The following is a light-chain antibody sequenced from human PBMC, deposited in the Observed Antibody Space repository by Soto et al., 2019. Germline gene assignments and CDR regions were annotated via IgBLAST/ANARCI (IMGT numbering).Light chain of an antibody. CDR2: DTS. Sequence: EVVMTQSPATLSVSPGERVTLSCRASQSVRSNLAWYQQVPGQVPRLLIYDTSTRAAGIPARFSGSGSDTEFALTISSLQSEDFAVYYCLQQYFYPFTFGPGTTVDLK. J-gene: IGKJ3*01. CDR1: QSVRSN. CDR3: LQQYFYPFT. V-gene: IGKV3-15*01.